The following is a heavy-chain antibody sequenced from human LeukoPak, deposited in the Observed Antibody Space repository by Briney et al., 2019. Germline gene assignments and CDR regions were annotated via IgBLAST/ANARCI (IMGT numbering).Heavy chain of an antibody. Sequence: GGSLRLSCAASEFTFSSYSMNWVRQAPGKGLEWVSYITNSGNSKSYADSVKGRFTISRDNTKNSLYLQMNGLRAEDTAVYYCASSSGPSHWFDPWGQGTLVTVSS. CDR3: ASSSGPSHWFDP. J-gene: IGHJ5*02. V-gene: IGHV3-48*01. CDR1: EFTFSSYS. CDR2: ITNSGNSK. D-gene: IGHD2-15*01.